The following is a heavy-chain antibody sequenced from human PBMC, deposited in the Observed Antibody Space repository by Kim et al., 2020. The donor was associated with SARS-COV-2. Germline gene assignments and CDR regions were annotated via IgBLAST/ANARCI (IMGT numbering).Heavy chain of an antibody. D-gene: IGHD3-10*01. Sequence: GGSLRLSCVASGFMFSSYAFHWVRQAPGKGLEWVAAISVIAINTYYRDSVKGRFTISRDDSESTLYLQMNSLRPEDTATYFCVRDPGGRGFDHCGPGALV. V-gene: IGHV3-30*04. CDR1: GFMFSSYA. J-gene: IGHJ1*01. CDR2: ISVIAINT. CDR3: VRDPGGRGFDH.